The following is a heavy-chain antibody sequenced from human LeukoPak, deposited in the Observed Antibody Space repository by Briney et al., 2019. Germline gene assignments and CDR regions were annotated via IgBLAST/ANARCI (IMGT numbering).Heavy chain of an antibody. V-gene: IGHV4-38-2*02. CDR2: IYHSGST. D-gene: IGHD2-2*01. CDR3: ASYCSSTGCYGAVGGEFDP. CDR1: GYSISSGYY. J-gene: IGHJ5*02. Sequence: SETLSLTCTVSGYSISSGYYWGWIRQPPGKGLEWIGSIYHSGSTYYNPSLKSRVTISVDTSKNQFSLKLSSVTAADTAVYYCASYCSSTGCYGAVGGEFDPWGQGTLVTVSS.